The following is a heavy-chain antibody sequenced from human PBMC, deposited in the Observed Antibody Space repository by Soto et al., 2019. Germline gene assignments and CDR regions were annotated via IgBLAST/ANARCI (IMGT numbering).Heavy chain of an antibody. CDR3: ARDHRTGSYSV. J-gene: IGHJ4*02. D-gene: IGHD1-26*01. CDR2: INANNGFT. CDR1: GYTFTDYY. Sequence: QVQLVQSGAEVKKPGASVKVSCKASGYTFTDYYIHWVRQAPGQGLERIGWINANNGFTDYAQKFQDRFTMTRDTSINTAYMEVNSLRSDDTALYFCARDHRTGSYSVWRQGTLITVSS. V-gene: IGHV1-2*02.